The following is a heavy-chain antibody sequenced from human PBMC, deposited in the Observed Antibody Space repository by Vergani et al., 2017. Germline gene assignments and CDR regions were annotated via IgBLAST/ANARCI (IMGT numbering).Heavy chain of an antibody. Sequence: QVQLQQWGAGLLKPSETLSLTCAVYGGSFSGYYWSWIRQPPGKGLEWIGEINHSGSTNYNPSLKSRVTISVDTSKNQFSLKLSSVTAADTAVYYCASEWLLPKRRGFDPWAREPWSPSPQ. CDR3: ASEWLLPKRRGFDP. V-gene: IGHV4-34*01. CDR2: INHSGST. D-gene: IGHD3-22*01. J-gene: IGHJ5*02. CDR1: GGSFSGYY.